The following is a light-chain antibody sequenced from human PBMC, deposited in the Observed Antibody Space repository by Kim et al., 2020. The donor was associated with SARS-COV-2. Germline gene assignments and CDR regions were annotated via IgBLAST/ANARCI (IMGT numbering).Light chain of an antibody. V-gene: IGLV4-69*01. J-gene: IGLJ3*02. CDR1: SGHSNYA. CDR2: LNSDGSH. Sequence: QLALTQSPSASASLGASVTLTCTLSSGHSNYAIAWHQQHPGKAPRYLMKLNSDGSHKKGDGIPDRFSGSSSGTERYLTISRLHFEDEADYYCQTWGTGSWLFGGGTQLTVL. CDR3: QTWGTGSWL.